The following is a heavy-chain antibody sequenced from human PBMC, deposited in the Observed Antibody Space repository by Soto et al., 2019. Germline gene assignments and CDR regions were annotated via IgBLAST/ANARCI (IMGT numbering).Heavy chain of an antibody. CDR2: ISSSSSYI. CDR1: GFTFSSYS. D-gene: IGHD5-12*01. V-gene: IGHV3-21*01. J-gene: IGHJ5*02. CDR3: AREVEMATITPGP. Sequence: PGGSLRLSCAASGFTFSSYSMNWVRQAPGKGLEWVSSISSSSSYIYYTDSVKGRFTISRDNAKNSLYLQMNSLRAEDTAVYYCAREVEMATITPGPWGQGTLVTVSS.